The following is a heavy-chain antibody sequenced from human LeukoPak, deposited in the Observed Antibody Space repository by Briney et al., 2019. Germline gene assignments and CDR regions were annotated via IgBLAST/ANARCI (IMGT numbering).Heavy chain of an antibody. Sequence: GGSLRLSCATSGFTFSSIWMSWVRQAPGKGLEWVANIKHDGSETNYVDSVKGRFTISRDNAKNSLHLKMNRLRVEDTAVYYCAKNGGPHGMDVWGQGTTVTVSS. V-gene: IGHV3-7*02. D-gene: IGHD3-16*01. J-gene: IGHJ6*02. CDR1: GFTFSSIW. CDR3: AKNGGPHGMDV. CDR2: IKHDGSET.